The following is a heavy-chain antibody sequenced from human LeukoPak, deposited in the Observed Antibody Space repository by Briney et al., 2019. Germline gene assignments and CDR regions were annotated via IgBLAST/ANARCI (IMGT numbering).Heavy chain of an antibody. CDR1: GFTFSSRD. Sequence: PGGSLRLSCAASGFTFSSRDMNCVRQAPGKGLEWISYIGLSDTATLYADSVKGRFTISRDNAKNSLYLQMNSLRVEDTAIYYCATDTTGDLDLRHSGQGTLVTVSSGESWGYWGQGTLVTVSS. CDR3: ATDTTGDLDLRHSGQGTLVTVSSGESWGY. CDR2: IGLSDTAT. J-gene: IGHJ4*02. D-gene: IGHD1-1*01. V-gene: IGHV3-48*03.